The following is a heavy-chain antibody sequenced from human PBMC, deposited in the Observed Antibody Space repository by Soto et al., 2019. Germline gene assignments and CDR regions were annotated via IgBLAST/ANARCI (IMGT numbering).Heavy chain of an antibody. CDR1: GYTFTSYG. D-gene: IGHD3-3*01. J-gene: IGHJ6*02. V-gene: IGHV1-18*01. Sequence: QVQLVQSGAEVKKPGASVKVSCKASGYTFTSYGISWVRQAPGQGLEWMGWISAYNVNTNYAQKLQGRVTMTTDTSTSTAYMELRSLRSDDTAVYYCARVWITIFGVVTPYGMDVWGQGTTVTVSS. CDR2: ISAYNVNT. CDR3: ARVWITIFGVVTPYGMDV.